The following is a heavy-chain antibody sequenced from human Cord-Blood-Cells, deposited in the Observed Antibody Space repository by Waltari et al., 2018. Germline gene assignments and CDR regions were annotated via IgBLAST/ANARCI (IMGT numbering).Heavy chain of an antibody. J-gene: IGHJ4*02. V-gene: IGHV4-39*01. CDR2: IYYSGST. CDR3: ARRGLGYCGGDCYSDY. Sequence: QLQLQESGPGLVKPSETLSLTCTVSGGSISSSSYYWGWIRQPPGKGLEWIGSIYYSGSTYYNPSLKSRVTISVDTSKNQFSLKLSSVTAADTAVYYCARRGLGYCGGDCYSDYWGQGTLVTVSS. D-gene: IGHD2-21*01. CDR1: GGSISSSSYY.